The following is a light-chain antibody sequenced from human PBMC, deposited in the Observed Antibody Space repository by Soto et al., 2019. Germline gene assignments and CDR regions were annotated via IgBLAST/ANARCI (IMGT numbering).Light chain of an antibody. J-gene: IGLJ3*02. CDR3: QSYDSSLSGSNWV. V-gene: IGLV1-40*01. CDR2: ANT. CDR1: SSNIGAGYD. Sequence: QSVLTQPPSVSGAPGQRVTISCTGSSSNIGAGYDVHWYQQLPGTAPKLLIYANTNRPSGVPDRFSGSKSGTSASLAITGLHAEDEADYYCQSYDSSLSGSNWVFGGGTKLTVL.